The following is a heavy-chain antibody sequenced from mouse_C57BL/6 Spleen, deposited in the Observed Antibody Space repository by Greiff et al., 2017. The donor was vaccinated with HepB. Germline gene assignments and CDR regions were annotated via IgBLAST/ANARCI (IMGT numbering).Heavy chain of an antibody. V-gene: IGHV3-6*01. CDR1: GYSITSGYY. J-gene: IGHJ2*01. D-gene: IGHD2-3*01. CDR3: ARDGYYEDFDY. Sequence: EVQLQESGPGLVKPSQSLSLTCSVTGYSITSGYYWNWIRQFPGNKLEWMGYISYDGSNNYNPSLKNRISITRDTSKNQFFLKLNSVTTEVTATYYCARDGYYEDFDYWGQGTTLTVSS. CDR2: ISYDGSN.